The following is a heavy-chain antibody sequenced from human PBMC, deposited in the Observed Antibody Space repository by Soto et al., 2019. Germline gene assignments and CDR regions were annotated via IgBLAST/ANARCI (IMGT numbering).Heavy chain of an antibody. Sequence: QVQLVESGGGVVQPGRSLRLSCATSGFSFSSFAMHWVRQAPGKGLEWVAVLSYDGSNEYYADSVKGRFTISRDNSKNTLYLQMNTLRAEDTAVYFCAKGSGRGYLRNWFDTWGQGTLVTVSS. D-gene: IGHD3-22*01. CDR1: GFSFSSFA. V-gene: IGHV3-30*01. J-gene: IGHJ5*02. CDR2: LSYDGSNE. CDR3: AKGSGRGYLRNWFDT.